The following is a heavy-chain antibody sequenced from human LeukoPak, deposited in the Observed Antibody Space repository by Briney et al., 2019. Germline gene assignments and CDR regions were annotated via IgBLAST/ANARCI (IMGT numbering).Heavy chain of an antibody. Sequence: PGGSLRLSCAASGFTFDDYAMHWVRQAPRKGLEWVSGISWNSGSIGYADSVKGRFTISRDNAKNSLYLQMSSLRAEDMALYYCAKDATVTTGGYFDYWGQGTLVTVSS. V-gene: IGHV3-9*03. CDR1: GFTFDDYA. CDR2: ISWNSGSI. D-gene: IGHD4-17*01. J-gene: IGHJ4*02. CDR3: AKDATVTTGGYFDY.